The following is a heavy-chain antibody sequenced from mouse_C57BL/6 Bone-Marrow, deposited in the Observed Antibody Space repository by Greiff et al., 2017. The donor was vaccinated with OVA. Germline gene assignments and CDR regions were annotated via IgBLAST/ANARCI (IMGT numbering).Heavy chain of an antibody. D-gene: IGHD4-1*01. Sequence: VQLQQSGPGLVQPSQSLSITCTVSGFSFTSYGVHWVRQSPGQGLEWLGVIWRGGSTAYNAAIMSRLSITKDNTKSQVFFIMNSLQADDTAIYYCVFLTGTRWYFDVWGTGTTVTVSS. CDR1: GFSFTSYG. CDR2: IWRGGST. V-gene: IGHV2-5*01. J-gene: IGHJ1*03. CDR3: VFLTGTRWYFDV.